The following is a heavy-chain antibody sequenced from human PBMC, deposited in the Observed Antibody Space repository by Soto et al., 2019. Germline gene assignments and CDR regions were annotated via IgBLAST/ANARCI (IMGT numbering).Heavy chain of an antibody. Sequence: ASLKVSCKASGYTFTGHYIHWVRQAPEQGPEWMGEIGPESGATRYAQKFQGRVTMTRDMSITTVYMELNNLSPDDTAVYYCGRGRSGQIVVFYWGQGTPVTVSS. CDR2: IGPESGAT. J-gene: IGHJ4*02. V-gene: IGHV1-2*02. D-gene: IGHD5-12*01. CDR1: GYTFTGHY. CDR3: GRGRSGQIVVFY.